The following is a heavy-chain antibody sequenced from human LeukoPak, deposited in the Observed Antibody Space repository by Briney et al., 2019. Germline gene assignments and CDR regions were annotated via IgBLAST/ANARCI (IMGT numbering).Heavy chain of an antibody. CDR1: GGSISSSSYY. Sequence: SETLSLTCTVSGGSISSSSYYWGWIRQPPGKGLEWIGSIYYSGSTNYNPSLKSRVTISVDTSKNQFSLKLSSVTAADTAVYYCARDLEGYDYVWGSYRPSNWFDPWGQGTLVTVSS. D-gene: IGHD3-16*02. CDR2: IYYSGST. J-gene: IGHJ5*02. V-gene: IGHV4-39*07. CDR3: ARDLEGYDYVWGSYRPSNWFDP.